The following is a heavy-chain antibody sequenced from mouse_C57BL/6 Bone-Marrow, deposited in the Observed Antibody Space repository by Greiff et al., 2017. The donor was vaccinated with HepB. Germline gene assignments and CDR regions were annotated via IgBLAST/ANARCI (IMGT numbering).Heavy chain of an antibody. CDR2: IDPEDGDT. V-gene: IGHV14-2*01. J-gene: IGHJ3*01. CDR3: ARPDYGSSPGFAY. CDR1: GFNIKDYY. D-gene: IGHD1-1*01. Sequence: VQLQQSGAELVKPGASVKLSCTASGFNIKDYYMHWVKQRTEQGLEWIGRIDPEDGDTKYAPKFQGKATITADTSSNTAYLQLSSLTSEDTAVYYCARPDYGSSPGFAYWGQGTLVTVSA.